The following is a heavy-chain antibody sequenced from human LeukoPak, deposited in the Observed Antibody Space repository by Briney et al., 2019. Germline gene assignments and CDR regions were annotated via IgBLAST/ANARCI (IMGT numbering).Heavy chain of an antibody. Sequence: GGSLRLSCAASGFTFSSYEMNWVRQAPGKGLEWVSYISSSGTTTYYAASVKGRFTISRDNAKNSLYLQMISLRAEDTALYYCAKDTGYYYDSSNYWVWGQGTLVTVSS. CDR1: GFTFSSYE. CDR3: AKDTGYYYDSSNYWV. D-gene: IGHD3-22*01. CDR2: ISSSGTTT. J-gene: IGHJ4*02. V-gene: IGHV3-48*03.